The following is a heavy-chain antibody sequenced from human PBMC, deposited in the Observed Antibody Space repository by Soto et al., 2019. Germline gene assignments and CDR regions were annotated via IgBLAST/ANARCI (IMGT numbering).Heavy chain of an antibody. CDR2: IYYTGST. D-gene: IGHD2-15*01. Sequence: QVQLQESGPGPVKPSQTLSLSCSVSGGSISSGVYYWSWIRQPPGKGLEWIGYIYYTGSTYYNPSLKSRVTITVDTSKNQLSLNLSSVTAADTAVYYCARVGYCSGDTCYLAWFDPWGRGTQVTVSS. CDR1: GGSISSGVYY. CDR3: ARVGYCSGDTCYLAWFDP. V-gene: IGHV4-30-4*01. J-gene: IGHJ5*02.